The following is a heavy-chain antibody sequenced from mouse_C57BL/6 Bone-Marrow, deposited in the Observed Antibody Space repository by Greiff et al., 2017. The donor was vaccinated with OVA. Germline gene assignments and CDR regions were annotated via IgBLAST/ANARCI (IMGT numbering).Heavy chain of an antibody. CDR1: EYEFPSHD. D-gene: IGHD2-4*01. CDR3: ARGDDYDLFAY. V-gene: IGHV5-2*01. J-gene: IGHJ3*01. Sequence: EVKLVESGGGLVQPGESLKLSCESNEYEFPSHDMSWVRKTPEKRLELVAAITSDGGSTYYPDTMERRFIISRDNTKKTLYLQRSSLRSEDTALYYCARGDDYDLFAYWGQGTLVTVSA. CDR2: ITSDGGST.